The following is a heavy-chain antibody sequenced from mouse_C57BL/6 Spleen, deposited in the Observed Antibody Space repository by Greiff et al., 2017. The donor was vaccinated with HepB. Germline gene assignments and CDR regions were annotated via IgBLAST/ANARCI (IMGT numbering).Heavy chain of an antibody. Sequence: EVQLQQSGPELVKPGASVKMSCKASGYTFTDYNMHWVKQSHGKCLEWIGYINPNNGGTSYNQKFKGKATLTVNKSSSTAYMRLRILTSVASSVFSSSILFLLSPWFAKWGQGTLVTVSA. CDR1: GYTFTDYN. J-gene: IGHJ3*01. CDR3: SILFLLSPWFAK. CDR2: INPNNGGT. D-gene: IGHD2-1*01. V-gene: IGHV1-22*01.